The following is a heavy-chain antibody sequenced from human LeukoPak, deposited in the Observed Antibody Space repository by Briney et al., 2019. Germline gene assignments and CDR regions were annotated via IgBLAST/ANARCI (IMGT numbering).Heavy chain of an antibody. J-gene: IGHJ3*02. D-gene: IGHD4-17*01. CDR3: AKDPNGDYIGAFDI. CDR2: IGGSGVGS. V-gene: IGHV3-23*01. Sequence: PGGSLRLSCAASGFSFSTFAMSWVRKAPGKGLEWVSSIGGSGVGSDYADSVKGRFTISRDNSKKMLYLQMNSLRAEDTAVYYCAKDPNGDYIGAFDIWGQGTMVTVS. CDR1: GFSFSTFA.